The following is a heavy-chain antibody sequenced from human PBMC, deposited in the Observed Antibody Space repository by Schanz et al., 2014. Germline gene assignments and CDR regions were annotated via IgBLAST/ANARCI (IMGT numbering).Heavy chain of an antibody. CDR2: IGGDASRT. V-gene: IGHV3-64*04. D-gene: IGHD3-9*01. Sequence: VQLVESGGGLVQPGGSLKLSCAASGFTFSGSAMHWVRQAPGKGPEWVSAIGGDASRTYYADSVKGRFTISRDNSKNTLYLQMNSLRTEDTAVYFCARSTYYDILTGQTHTRVDVRYFDLWGRGTLVTVSS. CDR3: ARSTYYDILTGQTHTRVDVRYFDL. J-gene: IGHJ2*01. CDR1: GFTFSGSA.